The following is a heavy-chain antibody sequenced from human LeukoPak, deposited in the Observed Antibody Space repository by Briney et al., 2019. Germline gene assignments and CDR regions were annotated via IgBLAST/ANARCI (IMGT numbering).Heavy chain of an antibody. CDR3: ARDHGDQGDAFDI. Sequence: PGGSLRLSCAASGFTFSSYWMSWVRQAPGKGLEWVANIKEDGSEKYYVDSVKGRFTISRDNAKNSLYLQMNSLRAEDTAVYYCARDHGDQGDAFDIWGQGTVVTVSS. J-gene: IGHJ3*02. V-gene: IGHV3-7*01. D-gene: IGHD3-10*01. CDR2: IKEDGSEK. CDR1: GFTFSSYW.